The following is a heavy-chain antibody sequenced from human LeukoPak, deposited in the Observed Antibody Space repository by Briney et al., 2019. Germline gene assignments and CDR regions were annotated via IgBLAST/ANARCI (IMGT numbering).Heavy chain of an antibody. V-gene: IGHV1-2*02. D-gene: IGHD3-10*01. CDR3: ARDTSDGG. J-gene: IGHJ4*02. CDR2: INPNSGDT. Sequence: ASVKVSCKASGYTFTDYYIHWVRQAPGQGLEWMGWINPNSGDTNYAQKFQSRVTMTRDTSISTTHMELSRLRSDDTAVYYCARDTSDGGWGQGTLVTVSS. CDR1: GYTFTDYY.